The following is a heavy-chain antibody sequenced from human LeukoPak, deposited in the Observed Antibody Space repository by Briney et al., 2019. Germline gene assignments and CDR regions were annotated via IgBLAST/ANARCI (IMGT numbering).Heavy chain of an antibody. D-gene: IGHD4-11*01. Sequence: SVKVSCKASGGTFSSYTISWVRQAPGQGLEWMGRIIPILGIANYAQKFQGRVTITADKSTSTAYMELSSLRSEDTAVYYCARTTTVTREYFQHWVQGTLVTVSS. J-gene: IGHJ1*01. CDR1: GGTFSSYT. CDR3: ARTTTVTREYFQH. V-gene: IGHV1-69*02. CDR2: IIPILGIA.